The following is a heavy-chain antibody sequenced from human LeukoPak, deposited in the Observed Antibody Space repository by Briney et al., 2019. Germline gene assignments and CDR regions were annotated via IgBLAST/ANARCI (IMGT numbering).Heavy chain of an antibody. J-gene: IGHJ3*02. D-gene: IGHD2-15*01. CDR2: IYYSGST. Sequence: PSETLSLTCTVPGGSISSYYWNWIRQPPGKGLEWIGYIYYSGSTNYNPSLKSRVTISVDTSKNQFSLKLSSVTAADTAVYYCASRRRYCSDGSCYSPNAFDIWGQGTMVTVSS. CDR1: GGSISSYY. V-gene: IGHV4-59*01. CDR3: ASRRRYCSDGSCYSPNAFDI.